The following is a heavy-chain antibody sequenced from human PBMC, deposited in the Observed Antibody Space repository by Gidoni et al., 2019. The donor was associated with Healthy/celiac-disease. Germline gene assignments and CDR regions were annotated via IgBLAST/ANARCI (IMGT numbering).Heavy chain of an antibody. CDR1: GGTFRSYT. D-gene: IGHD1-20*01. J-gene: IGHJ5*02. V-gene: IGHV1-69*02. CDR2: IIPILGIA. CDR3: ARSQFYGGITILAFDP. Sequence: QVQLVQSGAEGTKPGSSVKVSCKASGGTFRSYTISWVRQAPGQGLEWMGRIIPILGIANYAQKFQGRVTITADKSTSTAYMELSSLRSEETAVYYCARSQFYGGITILAFDPWGQGTLVTVSS.